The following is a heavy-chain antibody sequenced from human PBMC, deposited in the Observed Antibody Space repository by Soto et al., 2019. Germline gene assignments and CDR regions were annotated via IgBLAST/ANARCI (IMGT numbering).Heavy chain of an antibody. J-gene: IGHJ4*02. V-gene: IGHV1-3*01. CDR3: ARGPGGPDGPGDY. D-gene: IGHD2-15*01. CDR1: GYTFTNYA. Sequence: QVQLVQSGAEVKKPGASVKVSCKASGYTFTNYAMHWVRQAPGQRLEWMGWINAGNGNTKYSQKFQGRVTITRDTSASTAYMDLSSRRSEDTAVYYCARGPGGPDGPGDYWGQGTLVTVSS. CDR2: INAGNGNT.